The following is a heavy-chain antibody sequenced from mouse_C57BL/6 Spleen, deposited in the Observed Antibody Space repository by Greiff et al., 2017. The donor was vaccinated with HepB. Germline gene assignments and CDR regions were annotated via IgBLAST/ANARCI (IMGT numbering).Heavy chain of an antibody. CDR2: IHPSDSDT. CDR3: TIDIESEGWYFDV. CDR1: GYTFTSYW. V-gene: IGHV1-74*01. J-gene: IGHJ1*03. Sequence: QVQLQQPGAELVKPGASVKVSCKASGYTFTSYWMHWVKQRPGQGLEWIGRIHPSDSDTNNNQKFKGKATLTVDKSSSTALMQLRSLTSEDSAVYYGTIDIESEGWYFDVRGTGTTVTVSS.